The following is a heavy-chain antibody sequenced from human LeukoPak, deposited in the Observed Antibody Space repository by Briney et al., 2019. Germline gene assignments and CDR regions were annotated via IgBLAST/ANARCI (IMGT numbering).Heavy chain of an antibody. CDR3: ARNGQSGSWSLFYYYYMDV. J-gene: IGHJ6*03. CDR1: GGTFSSYA. CDR2: IIPIFGTA. Sequence: ASVKVSCKASGGTFSSYAISWVRQAPGQGLEWMGGIIPIFGTANYAQKFQGRVTITADKSISTAYMELSSLRSEDTAVYYCARNGQSGSWSLFYYYYMDVWGKGTTVTISS. V-gene: IGHV1-69*06. D-gene: IGHD1-26*01.